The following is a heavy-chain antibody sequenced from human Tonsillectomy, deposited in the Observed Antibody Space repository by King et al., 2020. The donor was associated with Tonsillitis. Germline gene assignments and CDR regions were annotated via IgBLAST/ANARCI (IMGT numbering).Heavy chain of an antibody. CDR2: IYYSGYT. CDR1: GGSIRNYY. Sequence: LQLQESGPGLVKPSETLYRTCTVSGGSIRNYYWSWLRRPPGKALEWIGNIYYSGYTYYNPSLQSRVTMSVDTSKSPFSLRLKSVTAADTAVYYCARVLGRVVTGPFAFDLWGQGTMLSVSS. V-gene: IGHV4-59*01. CDR3: ARVLGRVVTGPFAFDL. J-gene: IGHJ3*01. D-gene: IGHD2-21*02.